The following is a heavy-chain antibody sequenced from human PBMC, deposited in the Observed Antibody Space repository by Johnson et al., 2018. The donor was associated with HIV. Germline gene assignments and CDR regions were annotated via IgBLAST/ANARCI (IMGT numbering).Heavy chain of an antibody. V-gene: IGHV3-33*01. Sequence: QMLLVESGGGLVQPGGSLRLSCAASGFTFSSYGMHWVRQAPGKGLEWVAVIWYDGSNKYYADSVTGRFTISRDNSKNTLYLQMTSLRAEDTALYYCARAHPFYGGNSEGAFDIWGQGTMVTVSS. D-gene: IGHD4-23*01. J-gene: IGHJ3*02. CDR2: IWYDGSNK. CDR1: GFTFSSYG. CDR3: ARAHPFYGGNSEGAFDI.